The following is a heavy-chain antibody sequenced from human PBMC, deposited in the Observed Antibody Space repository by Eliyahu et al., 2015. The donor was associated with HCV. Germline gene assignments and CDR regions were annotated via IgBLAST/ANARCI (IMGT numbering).Heavy chain of an antibody. Sequence: EVQLVESGGGLXKPGGSXXLSCAASGFTFSXYSMNWVRQAPGKGLEWVSSISSSSSYIYYADSVKGRFTISRDNAKNSLYLQMNSLRAEDTAVYYCARDHEVRIAARPNFDYWGQGTLVTVSS. CDR3: ARDHEVRIAARPNFDY. CDR1: GFTFSXYS. D-gene: IGHD6-6*01. V-gene: IGHV3-21*01. CDR2: ISSSSSYI. J-gene: IGHJ4*02.